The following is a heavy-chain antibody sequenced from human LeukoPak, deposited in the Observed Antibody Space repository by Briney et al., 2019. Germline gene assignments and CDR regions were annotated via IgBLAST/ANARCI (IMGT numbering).Heavy chain of an antibody. CDR2: INHSGST. J-gene: IGHJ5*02. CDR3: ARGYGDYGRWFDP. CDR1: GGSFSGYY. V-gene: IGHV4-34*01. D-gene: IGHD4-17*01. Sequence: PSETLSLTCAVYGGSFSGYYWSWIRQLPGKGLEWIGEINHSGSTNYNPSLKSRVTISVDTSKNQFSLKLSSVTAADTAVYYCARGYGDYGRWFDPWGQGTLVTVSS.